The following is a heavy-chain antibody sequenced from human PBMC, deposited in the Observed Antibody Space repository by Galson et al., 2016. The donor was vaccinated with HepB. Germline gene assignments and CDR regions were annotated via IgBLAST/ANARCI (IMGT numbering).Heavy chain of an antibody. D-gene: IGHD7-27*01. CDR1: GFIVSNSR. V-gene: IGHV3-53*01. J-gene: IGHJ3*02. CDR3: GTSSTAWGFDAFDI. Sequence: SLRLSCAAPGFIVSNSRMGWVRQPPGKGLEWVSVIYSSGSTDYTDSVKGRFTISRDNPKNTLFLQMTSLRVDDTSVYYCGTSSTAWGFDAFDIWGQGTMVTVSS. CDR2: IYSSGST.